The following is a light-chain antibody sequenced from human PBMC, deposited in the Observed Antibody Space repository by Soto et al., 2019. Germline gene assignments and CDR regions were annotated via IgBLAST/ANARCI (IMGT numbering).Light chain of an antibody. CDR3: QQTYSSPIT. CDR1: QGISSY. V-gene: IGKV1-39*01. CDR2: AAS. J-gene: IGKJ5*01. Sequence: IQLTQSPSSLSASVGDRVTITCRASQGISSYLAWYQQKPGKAPKLLIYAASTLQSGVPSRFSGSGSGTDFTLTISNLQPEDFAGYYCQQTYSSPITFGQGTRREIK.